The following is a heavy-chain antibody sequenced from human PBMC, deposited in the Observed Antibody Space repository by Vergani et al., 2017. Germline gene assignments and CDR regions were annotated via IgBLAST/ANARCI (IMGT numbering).Heavy chain of an antibody. CDR1: EFTFSNYA. D-gene: IGHD3-22*01. Sequence: EVQVLESGGGLEQPGGSLRLSCAASEFTFSNYAMSWVRQAPGKGLEWVSGVSGTGDSTYYAASVKGRFTISRDNSKNTLYLQMNSLRAEDTAGYYCAREWRDYYDSSGYCGAYYYYGMDVWGQGTTVTVSS. CDR3: AREWRDYYDSSGYCGAYYYYGMDV. V-gene: IGHV3-23*01. J-gene: IGHJ6*02. CDR2: VSGTGDST.